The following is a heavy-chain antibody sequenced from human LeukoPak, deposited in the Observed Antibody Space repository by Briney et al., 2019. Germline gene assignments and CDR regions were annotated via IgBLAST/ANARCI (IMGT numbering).Heavy chain of an antibody. CDR2: MNPNSGNT. V-gene: IGHV1-8*01. CDR3: ARAISYSSSWYRWGPETPDRNWFDP. D-gene: IGHD6-13*01. CDR1: GYTFTSYD. J-gene: IGHJ5*02. Sequence: GASVKVSCKASGYTFTSYDINWVRQATGQGLEWMGWMNPNSGNTGYAQKFQGRVTMTRNTSISTAYMELSSLRSEDTAVYYCARAISYSSSWYRWGPETPDRNWFDPWGQGTLVTVSS.